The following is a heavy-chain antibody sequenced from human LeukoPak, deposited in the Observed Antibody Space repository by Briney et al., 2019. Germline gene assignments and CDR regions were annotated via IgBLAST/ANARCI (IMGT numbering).Heavy chain of an antibody. V-gene: IGHV3-21*01. CDR2: ISGNSRYI. Sequence: PGGSLRLSCAASGFTFSTYSMNWVRQAPGNGLEWVSSISGNSRYIYYADSVKGRFTISRDNAKNSLYLQMNGLRAEDTAVYYCARDAGDFDLSWGQGTLVTVSS. CDR3: ARDAGDFDLS. CDR1: GFTFSTYS. J-gene: IGHJ5*02. D-gene: IGHD3-10*01.